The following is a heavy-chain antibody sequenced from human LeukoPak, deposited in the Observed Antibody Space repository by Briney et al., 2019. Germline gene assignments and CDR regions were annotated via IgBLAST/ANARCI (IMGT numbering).Heavy chain of an antibody. Sequence: GGSLRLSCAASGFTFSDYYMSWIRQAPGKGLEWVSYISSSGSTIYYADSVKGRFTISRDNAKNSLYLQMNSLRAEDTAVYYCARTGYYDSSGYSDVDYWGQGTLVTVSS. CDR2: ISSSGSTI. CDR3: ARTGYYDSSGYSDVDY. J-gene: IGHJ4*02. CDR1: GFTFSDYY. V-gene: IGHV3-11*01. D-gene: IGHD3-22*01.